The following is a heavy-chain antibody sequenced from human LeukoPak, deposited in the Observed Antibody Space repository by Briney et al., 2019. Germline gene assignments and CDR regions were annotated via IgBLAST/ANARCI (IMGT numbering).Heavy chain of an antibody. D-gene: IGHD3-10*01. CDR1: GFTFSSYG. V-gene: IGHV3-30*18. CDR3: AKESHVLLWFGEFGY. J-gene: IGHJ4*02. Sequence: GGSLRLSCAAPGFTFSSYGMHWVRQAPGKGLEWVAVISYDGSNKYYADSVKGRFTISRDNSKNTLYLQMNSLRAEDTAVYYCAKESHVLLWFGEFGYWGQGTLVTVSS. CDR2: ISYDGSNK.